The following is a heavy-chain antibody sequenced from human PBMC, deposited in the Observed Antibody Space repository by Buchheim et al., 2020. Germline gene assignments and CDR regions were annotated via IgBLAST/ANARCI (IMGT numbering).Heavy chain of an antibody. V-gene: IGHV4-34*01. CDR2: INHSGST. D-gene: IGHD3-3*01. CDR3: ARATYYDFWSGYFGQHNWFDP. J-gene: IGHJ5*02. Sequence: QVQLQQWGAELFKPSETLSLTCAVYGGSFSGYYWSWIRQPPGKGLEWIGEINHSGSTNYNPSLKSRVTISVDTSKNQFSLKLSSVTAADTAVYYCARATYYDFWSGYFGQHNWFDPWGQGTL. CDR1: GGSFSGYY.